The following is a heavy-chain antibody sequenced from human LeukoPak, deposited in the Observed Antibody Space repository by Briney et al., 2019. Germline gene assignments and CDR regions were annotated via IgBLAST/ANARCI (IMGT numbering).Heavy chain of an antibody. J-gene: IGHJ5*02. CDR2: IIPIFGTA. CDR3: AGDNAPGYCSSTSCYFSRDWFDP. D-gene: IGHD2-2*01. CDR1: GGTFSSYA. Sequence: SVKVSCKASGGTFSSYAISWVRQAPGQGLEWMGGIIPIFGTANYAQKFQGRVTFTADESTSTAYMELSSLRSEDTAVYYCAGDNAPGYCSSTSCYFSRDWFDPWGQGTLVTVSS. V-gene: IGHV1-69*13.